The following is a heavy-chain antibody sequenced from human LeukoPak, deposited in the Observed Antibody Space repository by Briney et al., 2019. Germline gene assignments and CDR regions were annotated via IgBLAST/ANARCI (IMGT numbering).Heavy chain of an antibody. Sequence: GASVKVSCKASGGTVSSYAFSWVRQAPGQGLEWMGGITPIFGIANYAQKFQGRVSITADESTSTAYMELSSLRSEDTAVYYCARDKSGYYYDSSGYQGGFDYWGQGTLVTVSS. V-gene: IGHV1-69*13. CDR3: ARDKSGYYYDSSGYQGGFDY. D-gene: IGHD3-22*01. J-gene: IGHJ4*02. CDR1: GGTVSSYA. CDR2: ITPIFGIA.